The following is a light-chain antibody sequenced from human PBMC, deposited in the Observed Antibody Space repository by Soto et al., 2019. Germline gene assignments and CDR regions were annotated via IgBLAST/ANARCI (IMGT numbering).Light chain of an antibody. CDR2: GTD. CDR1: SGSVSTSDY. V-gene: IGLV8-61*01. CDR3: VLYMTSGLRV. Sequence: QTVVTQEPSISVSPGGTVTLTCGLNSGSVSTSDYPRWYQQTPGQAPRTLIYGTDTRSSGVPARFSGSIVGNKAALTITGAQAEDESDYYCVLYMTSGLRVFGGGTKVTVL. J-gene: IGLJ3*02.